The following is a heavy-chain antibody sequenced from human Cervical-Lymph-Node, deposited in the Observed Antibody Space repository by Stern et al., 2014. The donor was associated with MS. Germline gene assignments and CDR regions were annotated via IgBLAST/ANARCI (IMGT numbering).Heavy chain of an antibody. J-gene: IGHJ4*02. CDR3: AKDLGPTGQIFDS. V-gene: IGHV3-23*01. CDR1: GFAFSNFA. CDR2: IGHTGTNT. D-gene: IGHD2-8*02. Sequence: EVQLLESGGGLVRPGGSVRLSCAASGFAFSNFAMGWVRQAPGKGLEWVSGIGHTGTNTYYVDSVKGRFTISRDNSNNTLYLRLSSLRAEDTAVYYCAKDLGPTGQIFDSWGQGALVTVSS.